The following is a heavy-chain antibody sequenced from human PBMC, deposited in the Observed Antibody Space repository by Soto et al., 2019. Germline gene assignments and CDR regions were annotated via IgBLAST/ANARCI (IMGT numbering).Heavy chain of an antibody. Sequence: QVQLVQSGAEVKKPGASVKVSCKASGYTFTGYYMHWVRQAPGQGLEWMGWINPNSGGTNYAQKFQGWVTMTRDTSISTAYMELSRLRSDDTAVYYCAREFRDGVVVVAATNAFDIWGQVTMVTVSS. V-gene: IGHV1-2*04. J-gene: IGHJ3*02. CDR1: GYTFTGYY. CDR2: INPNSGGT. CDR3: AREFRDGVVVVAATNAFDI. D-gene: IGHD2-15*01.